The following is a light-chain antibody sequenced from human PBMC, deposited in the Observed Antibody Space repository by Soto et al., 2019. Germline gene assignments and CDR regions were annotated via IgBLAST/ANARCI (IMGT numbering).Light chain of an antibody. Sequence: RVVTQSAATLSLSTGERATLSCRASQSVSSNLAWYQQKPGQAPRLLIYGASTRATGIPARFSGSGSGTEFTLTISSLQSEDFAVYYCQQYNNWPRPFGQGT. J-gene: IGKJ1*01. CDR1: QSVSSN. CDR3: QQYNNWPRP. CDR2: GAS. V-gene: IGKV3-15*01.